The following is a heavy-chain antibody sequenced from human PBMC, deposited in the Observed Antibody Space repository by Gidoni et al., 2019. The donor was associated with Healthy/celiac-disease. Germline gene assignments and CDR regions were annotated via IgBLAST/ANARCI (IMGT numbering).Heavy chain of an antibody. V-gene: IGHV3-23*01. Sequence: VQLWESGGGLVQPGGSLRLSCAASVCTFSSYALSWVSQAPGKGLQWVSAISGGGGSTYCADSVKGRFTISRDNSKNTLYLQMNSLRAEDTAVYYCAKTPLRHYYDSSGYRRTYYFDYWGQGTLVTVSS. D-gene: IGHD3-22*01. CDR1: VCTFSSYA. CDR2: ISGGGGST. CDR3: AKTPLRHYYDSSGYRRTYYFDY. J-gene: IGHJ4*02.